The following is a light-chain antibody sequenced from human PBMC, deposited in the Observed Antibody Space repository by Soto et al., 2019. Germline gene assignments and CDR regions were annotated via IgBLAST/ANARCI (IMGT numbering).Light chain of an antibody. V-gene: IGKV1-33*01. CDR3: QQYETLPPG. CDR2: DAS. J-gene: IGKJ5*01. Sequence: DIQMTQSPSSLSASVGDRVAITCQASQDISNYLNWYQQKPGKAPNLLIYDASNLETGVPLRFSGSGSGTDFTLTISRLQPEDNASYYCQQYETLPPGFGEGTRLEI. CDR1: QDISNY.